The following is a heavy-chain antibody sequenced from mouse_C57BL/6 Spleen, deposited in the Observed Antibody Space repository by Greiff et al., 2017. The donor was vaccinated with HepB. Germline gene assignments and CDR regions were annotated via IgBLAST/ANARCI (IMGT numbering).Heavy chain of an antibody. Sequence: VQLQQSGAELARPGASVKMSCKASGYTFTSYTMHWVKQRPGQGLEWIGYINPSSGYTKYNQKFKDKATLTADKSSSTAYMQLRSLTSEDAAVYYCARITTVVPYYFDYWGQGTTLTVSS. CDR3: ARITTVVPYYFDY. J-gene: IGHJ2*01. V-gene: IGHV1-4*01. D-gene: IGHD1-1*01. CDR1: GYTFTSYT. CDR2: INPSSGYT.